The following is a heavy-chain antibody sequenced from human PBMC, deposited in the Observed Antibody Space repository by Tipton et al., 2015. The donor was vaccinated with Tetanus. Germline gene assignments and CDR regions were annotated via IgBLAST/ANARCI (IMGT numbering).Heavy chain of an antibody. V-gene: IGHV3-23*01. CDR3: ASGSTLDF. J-gene: IGHJ4*02. CDR2: ISGSGVQT. Sequence: SLRLSCVASGFTFSNYGMSWVRQAPGKGLEWVSSISGSGVQTHYSDSVKGRFTISRDNTKNSLFLQMNSLRAGDTAVYYCASGSTLDFWGQGTLVTVSS. CDR1: GFTFSNYG. D-gene: IGHD6-25*01.